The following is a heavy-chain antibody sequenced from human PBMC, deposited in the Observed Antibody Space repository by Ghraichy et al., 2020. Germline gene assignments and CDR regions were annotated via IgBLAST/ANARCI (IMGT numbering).Heavy chain of an antibody. D-gene: IGHD5/OR15-5a*01. CDR1: GDSINSGAYY. J-gene: IGHJ4*02. CDR3: ARINSAIVSD. V-gene: IGHV4-39*01. CDR2: VYYTGTT. Sequence: SETLSLTCTVSGDSINSGAYYWGWVRQPPDKGLEWIGSVYYTGTTKDSPSFKSLVSIYIDTSENQFSLRLTSVTAADTAVYYCARINSAIVSDWGQGTLVTVAS.